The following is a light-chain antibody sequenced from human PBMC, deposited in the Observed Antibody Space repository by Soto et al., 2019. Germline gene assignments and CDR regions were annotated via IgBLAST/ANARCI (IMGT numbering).Light chain of an antibody. J-gene: IGLJ2*01. CDR3: QLADSSGTPV. Sequence: SYELTQPPSVSVSPGQTARITCSGDALPKHYAYWYQQKPGQAPVLLIYKDIERPSGIPERFSGSSSGTTTVTLTISGVQADDEADYYCQLADSSGTPVFDGGTQLTVL. V-gene: IGLV3-25*02. CDR2: KDI. CDR1: ALPKHY.